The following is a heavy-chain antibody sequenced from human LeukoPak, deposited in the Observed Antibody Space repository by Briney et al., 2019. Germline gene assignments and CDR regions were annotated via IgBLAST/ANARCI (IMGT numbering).Heavy chain of an antibody. J-gene: IGHJ4*02. CDR1: GFTFGDYG. V-gene: IGHV3-49*04. D-gene: IGHD2-15*01. CDR2: IRSKPYGGTT. CDR3: DSSGYFDY. Sequence: PGRSLRPSCTASGFTFGDYGFSWVRQAPGKGLEWVAFIRSKPYGGTTEYAASVKGRFTISRDDSKSIVYLQMNSLKTEDTAIYYCDSSGYFDYWGQGTLVTVSS.